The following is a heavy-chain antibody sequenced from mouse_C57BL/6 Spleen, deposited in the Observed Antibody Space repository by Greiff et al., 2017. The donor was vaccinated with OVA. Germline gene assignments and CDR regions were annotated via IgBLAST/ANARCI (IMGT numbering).Heavy chain of an antibody. CDR2: INPNNGGT. CDR3: ACDGAY. CDR1: GYTFTDYN. D-gene: IGHD2-3*01. Sequence: EVQLQQSGPELVKPGASVKMSCKASGYTFTDYNMHWVKQSHWKSLEWIGYINPNNGGTSYNQKFTGKAAMTVNTASSTACRELRGLTAEDSAVYYCACDGAYWGQGTLVTVSA. J-gene: IGHJ3*01. V-gene: IGHV1-22*01.